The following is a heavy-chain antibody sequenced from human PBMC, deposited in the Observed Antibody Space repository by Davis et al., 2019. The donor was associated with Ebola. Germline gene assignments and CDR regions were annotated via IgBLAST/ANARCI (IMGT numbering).Heavy chain of an antibody. CDR1: GFTFDQYA. CDR3: ARGPMPSWYADYYKYGMDV. CDR2: ISGDGDHT. V-gene: IGHV3-43*02. D-gene: IGHD6-13*01. Sequence: GESLKISCAASGFTFDQYAMYWVCQRPGKGLEWVSLISGDGDHTYYADSVKGRFTISRDNSKESLFLQINSLRSEDTALYFCARGPMPSWYADYYKYGMDVWGQGTTVTASS. J-gene: IGHJ6*02.